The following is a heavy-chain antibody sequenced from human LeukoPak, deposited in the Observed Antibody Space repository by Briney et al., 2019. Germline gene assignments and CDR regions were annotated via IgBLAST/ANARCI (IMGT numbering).Heavy chain of an antibody. D-gene: IGHD1-20*01. Sequence: PGGSLRRSCAASGFTFSNYMMHWVRQAPGKGLVWVSRIKSDGITITYADSVKGRFTISRDNAKNTLYLQMNSLRAEDTAVYYCLRDLNWSLDQWGQGTLVTVSS. CDR1: GFTFSNYM. CDR2: IKSDGITI. V-gene: IGHV3-74*01. J-gene: IGHJ4*02. CDR3: LRDLNWSLDQ.